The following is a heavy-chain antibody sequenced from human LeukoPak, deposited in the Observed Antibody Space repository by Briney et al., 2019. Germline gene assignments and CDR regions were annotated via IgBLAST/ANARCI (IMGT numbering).Heavy chain of an antibody. CDR3: ATKKTRRYCGGDCYDYYYYGMDV. Sequence: SETLSLTCAVYGGSFSGYYWSWIRQPPGKGLEWIGEINHSGSTNYNPSLKSRVTISVDTSKNQFSLKLSSVTAADTAVYYCATKKTRRYCGGDCYDYYYYGMDVWGQGTTVTVSS. J-gene: IGHJ6*02. CDR1: GGSFSGYY. V-gene: IGHV4-34*01. D-gene: IGHD2-21*02. CDR2: INHSGST.